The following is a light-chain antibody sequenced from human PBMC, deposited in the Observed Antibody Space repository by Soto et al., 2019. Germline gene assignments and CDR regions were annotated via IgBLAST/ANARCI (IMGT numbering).Light chain of an antibody. V-gene: IGKV3-15*01. CDR2: RAS. J-gene: IGKJ2*01. CDR3: QQYSTWPPRYT. Sequence: EIVMTQSPATLSVPPGGRATLSCRASQSVSSYLAWYQQRPGQPPRLLIYRASTRATGIPARFSGSGSGTECSLPISSLQSEDFAVYYCQQYSTWPPRYTFGQGTKLEI. CDR1: QSVSSY.